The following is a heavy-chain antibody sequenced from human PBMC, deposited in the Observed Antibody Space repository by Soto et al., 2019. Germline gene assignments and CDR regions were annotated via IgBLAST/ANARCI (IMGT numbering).Heavy chain of an antibody. D-gene: IGHD6-13*01. CDR2: ISSSSTI. Sequence: GGSLRLSCAASGFTFSSYSMNWVRQAPGKGLEWVSYISSSSTIYYADSVKGRFTISRDNAKNSLYLQMNSLRDEDTAVYYCASVGWYSGTDYFGYWGQGTLVTVSS. CDR3: ASVGWYSGTDYFGY. CDR1: GFTFSSYS. J-gene: IGHJ4*02. V-gene: IGHV3-48*02.